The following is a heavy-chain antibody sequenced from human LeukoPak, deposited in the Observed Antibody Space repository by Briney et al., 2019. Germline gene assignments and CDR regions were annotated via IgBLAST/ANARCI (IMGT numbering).Heavy chain of an antibody. Sequence: ASVKVSCKASGYTFTGYYMHWVRQAPRQGLEWMGRINPNSGGTNYAQKFQGRVTMTRDTSISTAYMGLSSLRSDDTAVYYCARDRGVTTDLDYWGQGTLVTVSS. CDR2: INPNSGGT. J-gene: IGHJ4*02. V-gene: IGHV1-2*06. CDR3: ARDRGVTTDLDY. D-gene: IGHD4-17*01. CDR1: GYTFTGYY.